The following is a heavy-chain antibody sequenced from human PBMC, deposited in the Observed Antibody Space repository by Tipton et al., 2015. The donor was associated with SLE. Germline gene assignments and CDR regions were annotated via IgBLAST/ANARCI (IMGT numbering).Heavy chain of an antibody. CDR2: ISGYTGNT. V-gene: IGHV1-18*01. J-gene: IGHJ4*02. CDR1: GYSFSSYG. D-gene: IGHD3-22*01. CDR3: ARDSPTNYYDTSGYPRFDY. Sequence: QVQLVQSGPEVKKPGASVKVSCKASGYSFSSYGISWVRQTPGQGLEWMGWISGYTGNTFYAEKFQGRVSMTTDTSTSTAYMELRSLRSDDTAVYFCARDSPTNYYDTSGYPRFDYWGQGTLVTVSS.